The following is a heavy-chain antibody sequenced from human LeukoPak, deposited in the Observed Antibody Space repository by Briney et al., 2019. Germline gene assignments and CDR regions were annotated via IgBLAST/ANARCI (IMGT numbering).Heavy chain of an antibody. CDR3: AREVADYDSSGYYSSGDWFDP. V-gene: IGHV4-31*11. D-gene: IGHD3-22*01. J-gene: IGHJ5*02. Sequence: SETLSLTCAVSGGSISSGGYYWSWIRQHPGKGLEWIGYIYYSGSTYYNPSLKSRVTISVDTSKNQFSLKLSSVTAADTAVYYCAREVADYDSSGYYSSGDWFDPWGQGTLVTVSS. CDR1: GGSISSGGYY. CDR2: IYYSGST.